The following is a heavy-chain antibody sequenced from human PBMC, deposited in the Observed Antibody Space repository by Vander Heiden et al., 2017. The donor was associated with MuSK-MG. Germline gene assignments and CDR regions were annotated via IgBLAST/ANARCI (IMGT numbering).Heavy chain of an antibody. V-gene: IGHV1-24*01. CDR1: GYTLTELS. CDR3: ATRGPRWHPLDYYYYMDV. CDR2: FDPEDGET. Sequence: QVQLVQSGAEVKKPGASVKVSCKVSGYTLTELSMHWVRQAPGKGLEWMGGFDPEDGETIYAQKCQGRVTMTEDTSTDTAYMELSSLKSEDTAVYYCATRGPRWHPLDYYYYMDVWGKGTTVTVSS. D-gene: IGHD3-16*01. J-gene: IGHJ6*03.